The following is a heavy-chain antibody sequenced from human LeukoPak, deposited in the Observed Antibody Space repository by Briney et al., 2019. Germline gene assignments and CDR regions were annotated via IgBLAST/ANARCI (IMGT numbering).Heavy chain of an antibody. CDR1: GVSTSIFY. Sequence: SETLSLTCTVSGVSTSIFYWSWVRQPPGKGLEWIGYIYYSETTNYNPSLKSRVTISVDTSKNQFSLRLSSVTAADTAVYYCARRRYYYGSWGYYPGCFDTWGQGALVTVSS. J-gene: IGHJ5*02. CDR2: IYYSETT. CDR3: ARRRYYYGSWGYYPGCFDT. D-gene: IGHD3-10*01. V-gene: IGHV4-59*08.